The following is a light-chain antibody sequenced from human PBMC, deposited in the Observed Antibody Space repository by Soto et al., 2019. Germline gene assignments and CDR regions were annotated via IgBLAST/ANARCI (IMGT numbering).Light chain of an antibody. V-gene: IGKV3-20*01. CDR1: QSVSSSY. J-gene: IGKJ3*01. CDR3: QQYGSSLFT. Sequence: EIVLTQSPGTLSLSPGERATLSCRASQSVSSSYLAWYQQKPGQAPRLLIYGASSSDTGIPDRFSGSGSGTDFTLTISRLEPEDFAVYYCQQYGSSLFTFGPGTKVDIK. CDR2: GAS.